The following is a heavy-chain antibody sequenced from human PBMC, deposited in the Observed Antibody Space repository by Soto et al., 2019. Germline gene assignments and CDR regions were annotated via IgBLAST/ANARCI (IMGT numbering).Heavy chain of an antibody. CDR3: AGCDGPLVRAGRSSPAELDV. D-gene: IGHD3-10*02. CDR2: IIPTFGTV. V-gene: IGHV1-69*01. Sequence: QVLLVQSGPEVKKPGSSVKVSCKASGGTFNNYAINWVRQAPGKGLEWMGGIIPTFGTVNHAQKFQGRVTITADESTTTAYIAQNSPPSEHTATYYFAGCDGPLVRAGRSSPAELDVWGQGTTVLVSS. CDR1: GGTFNNYA. J-gene: IGHJ6*02.